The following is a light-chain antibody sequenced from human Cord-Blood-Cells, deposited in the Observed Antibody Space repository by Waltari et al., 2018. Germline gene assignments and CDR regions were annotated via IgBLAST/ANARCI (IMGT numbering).Light chain of an antibody. CDR1: SSDVGSYNR. CDR2: EVS. J-gene: IGLJ2*01. V-gene: IGLV2-18*02. CDR3: SSYTSSSTVV. Sequence: SALTQPPPVSGSPGQSVTISCTGTSSDVGSYNRVSWYQQPPGNAPKLMIYEVSTRPSGVPYRFSGSKSGNTASLTISGIQAEDEADYYCSSYTSSSTVVFGGGTKLTVL.